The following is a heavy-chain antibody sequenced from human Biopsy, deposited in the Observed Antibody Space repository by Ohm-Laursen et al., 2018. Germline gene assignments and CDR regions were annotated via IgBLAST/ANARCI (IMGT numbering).Heavy chain of an antibody. CDR2: IYGGGFGT. D-gene: IGHD3-10*01. Sequence: SLRLSCAASGFKFHDYAMSWVRQAPGKGLEWVAGIYGGGFGTYYADSVRGRFSISRDNSENTLYLHMNSLRAEDTAVYFCAKFEGDPTPSYYFDYWGQGTLVTVSS. CDR3: AKFEGDPTPSYYFDY. CDR1: GFKFHDYA. V-gene: IGHV3-23*01. J-gene: IGHJ4*02.